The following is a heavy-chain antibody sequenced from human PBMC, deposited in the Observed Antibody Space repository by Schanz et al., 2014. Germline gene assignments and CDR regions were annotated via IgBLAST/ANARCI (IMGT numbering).Heavy chain of an antibody. Sequence: QVQLQESGPGLVKPSETLSLTCSVSGGSISSYYWSWIRQPAGKGLEWIGRFYSSGSTNYNPSLQRRVTITIDTSKNQFSLKLSSVTAADTAVYYCAREKVDIVVIPGARRNYYYSGMDVWGQGTTVTVSS. D-gene: IGHD2-2*01. CDR1: GGSISSYY. J-gene: IGHJ6*02. V-gene: IGHV4-4*07. CDR2: FYSSGST. CDR3: AREKVDIVVIPGARRNYYYSGMDV.